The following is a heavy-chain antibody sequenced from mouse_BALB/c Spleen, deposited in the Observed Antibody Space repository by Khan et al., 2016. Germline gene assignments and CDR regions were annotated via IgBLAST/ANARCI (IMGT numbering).Heavy chain of an antibody. CDR3: AREARGEVACFAY. J-gene: IGHJ3*01. Sequence: EVQLQESGGGLVQPGGSLRLSCATSGFTFSDYYMSWVRQPPGKALEWLGFIRNKANGFTTEYSASVKGRFTISRAISQSILYLQMNTLRAADSATSYCAREARGEVACFAYWGQGTLVTVSA. V-gene: IGHV7-3*02. D-gene: IGHD1-1*01. CDR2: IRNKANGFTT. CDR1: GFTFSDYY.